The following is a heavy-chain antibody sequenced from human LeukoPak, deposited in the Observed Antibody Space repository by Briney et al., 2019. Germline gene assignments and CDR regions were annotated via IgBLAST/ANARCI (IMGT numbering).Heavy chain of an antibody. D-gene: IGHD3-3*01. Sequence: PSETLSLTCAVSGSSISSGGYSWSWIRQPPGKGLEWIGYIYHSGSTYYNPSLKSRVTISVDRSKNQFSLKLSSVTAADTAVYYCARVPRTFWSGYFDYWGQGTLVTVSS. CDR3: ARVPRTFWSGYFDY. J-gene: IGHJ4*02. CDR1: GSSISSGGYS. V-gene: IGHV4-30-2*01. CDR2: IYHSGST.